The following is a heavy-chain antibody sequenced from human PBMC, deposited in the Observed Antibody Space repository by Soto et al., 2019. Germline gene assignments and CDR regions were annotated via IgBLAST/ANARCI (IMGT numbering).Heavy chain of an antibody. CDR1: GFTFSSYA. Sequence: EVQLLESGGGLVQPGGSLGLSCAASGFTFSSYAMGWVRQAPGKGLEWFSAISGDAISTYSADSVKGRFTISRDNSKNTLFLQMNSLRAEDTAVYYCAKVYSSSWYFVDSWGQGTLVTVSS. D-gene: IGHD6-13*01. J-gene: IGHJ4*02. V-gene: IGHV3-23*01. CDR2: ISGDAIST. CDR3: AKVYSSSWYFVDS.